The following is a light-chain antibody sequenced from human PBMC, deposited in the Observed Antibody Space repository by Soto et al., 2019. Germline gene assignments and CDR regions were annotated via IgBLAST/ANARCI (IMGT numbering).Light chain of an antibody. V-gene: IGKV1-5*03. CDR2: RTS. CDR1: QSISIW. Sequence: DIHMTQSPSTLSASVGDRVTITCRASQSISIWLAWYQQKPGKAPNLLIYRTSSLETGVPSRFSGSGTGPEFALSIRSLQPDVFETYYCLHWNDYFWTFGQGTQVEVK. CDR3: LHWNDYFWT. J-gene: IGKJ1*01.